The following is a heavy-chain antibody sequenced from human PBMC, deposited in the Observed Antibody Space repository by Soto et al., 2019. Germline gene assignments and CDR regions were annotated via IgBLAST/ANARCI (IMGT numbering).Heavy chain of an antibody. CDR1: GFTFSSYA. J-gene: IGHJ4*02. V-gene: IGHV3-23*01. CDR3: AKISGDY. Sequence: EVQLLESGGGLVQPGGSLRLSCAASGFTFSSYAMSWVRQSPGKGLEWVSAISGSGGSTYYADSVNGRFTISRDKSKNTPYLLMTSLRAEDTAVYYCAKISGDYWGQGTLVTVSS. CDR2: ISGSGGST.